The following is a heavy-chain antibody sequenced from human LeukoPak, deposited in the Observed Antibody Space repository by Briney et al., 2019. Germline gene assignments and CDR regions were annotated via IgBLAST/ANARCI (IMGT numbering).Heavy chain of an antibody. Sequence: ASVKVSCKASGITISTYYMHWVRQAPGQGLEWMGVINPSGGSATYSQRFQGRVTMTRDTSTSTVYMELSSLRSEDTAMYYCARGLGSGTYYGYWGQGTLVTVSS. J-gene: IGHJ4*02. CDR3: ARGLGSGTYYGY. V-gene: IGHV1-46*01. CDR1: GITISTYY. D-gene: IGHD1-26*01. CDR2: INPSGGSA.